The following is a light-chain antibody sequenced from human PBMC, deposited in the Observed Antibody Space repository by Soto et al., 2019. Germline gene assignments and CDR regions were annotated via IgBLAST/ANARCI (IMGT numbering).Light chain of an antibody. CDR1: QSISNN. CDR2: GAS. J-gene: IGKJ4*01. CDR3: QQCNKWPFT. V-gene: IGKV3-15*01. Sequence: EIVMTQSPATLSVSPGESTTLSCRASQSISNNLAWFQQKHGQAPRLLIYGASTRATGIPARFSGSGSGTEFTLTISSLQSEDFAVYYCQQCNKWPFTFGGGTKVEMK.